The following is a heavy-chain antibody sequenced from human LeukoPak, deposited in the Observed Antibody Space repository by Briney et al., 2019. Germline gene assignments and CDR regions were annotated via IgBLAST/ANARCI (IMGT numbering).Heavy chain of an antibody. CDR1: GGSFSDYY. D-gene: IGHD3-22*01. V-gene: IGHV4-34*09. Sequence: SETLSLTCAVYGGSFSDYYWSWIRQLPGKGLEWIGNIYYSGSTYYNPSLKSRVTMSVDTSKNQFSLKLSSVTAADTAVYYCARGRYYDRSGYSHYFDYWGQGTLVTVSS. J-gene: IGHJ4*02. CDR3: ARGRYYDRSGYSHYFDY. CDR2: IYYSGST.